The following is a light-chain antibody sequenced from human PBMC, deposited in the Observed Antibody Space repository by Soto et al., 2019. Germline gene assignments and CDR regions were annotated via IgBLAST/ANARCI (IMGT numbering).Light chain of an antibody. J-gene: IGKJ4*01. CDR1: QSVGRDY. CDR2: GAS. Sequence: EIVLTQSPGTLSLSPGDRATLSCRASQSVGRDYLAWFQHKAGQAPRLLVHGASNRATGIPDRFSGSGSGTDFILTITRLEPEDFAVYYCHQYATDPLTFGGGTKVEI. V-gene: IGKV3-20*01. CDR3: HQYATDPLT.